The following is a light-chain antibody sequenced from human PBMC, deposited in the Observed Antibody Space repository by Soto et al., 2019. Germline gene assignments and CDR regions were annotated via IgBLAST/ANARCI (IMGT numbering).Light chain of an antibody. CDR1: QSLSSN. CDR2: DAS. J-gene: IGKJ3*01. V-gene: IGKV3-15*01. Sequence: EIVMTQSPVTLSVSPGERATLSCRASQSLSSNLAWYQQKPGQPPRLLIYDASTRATGIPARFSGSGSGTEFTVTISSLQSEDFAVYYCQQYNNWPLLFTFGPGTKVDVK. CDR3: QQYNNWPLLFT.